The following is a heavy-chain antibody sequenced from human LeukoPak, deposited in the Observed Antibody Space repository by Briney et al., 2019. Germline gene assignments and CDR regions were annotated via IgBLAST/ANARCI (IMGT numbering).Heavy chain of an antibody. V-gene: IGHV3-72*01. CDR2: CRNRANSYTT. CDR1: GFTFSEHH. CDR3: ARVTQEGGYYGMDV. Sequence: PGGSLRLSCAASGFTFSEHHMDWVRQAPGHGLEWIGRCRNRANSYTTEFAASVRGRFTISRGDSQNSVYLQLNSLKTEDTAVYYCARVTQEGGYYGMDVWGQGTTVTVSS. D-gene: IGHD1-14*01. J-gene: IGHJ6*02.